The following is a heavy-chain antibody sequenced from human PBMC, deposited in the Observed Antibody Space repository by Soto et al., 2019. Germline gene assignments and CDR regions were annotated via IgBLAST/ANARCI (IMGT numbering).Heavy chain of an antibody. V-gene: IGHV1-2*02. D-gene: IGHD6-13*01. CDR2: INPNSGGT. J-gene: IGHJ4*02. Sequence: GASMKVSCQAFGYTLYRYYMYWVRQAPGQGLEWMGWINPNSGGTNYAQKFQGRVTMTRDTSISTAYMELSRLRSDDTAVYYCARVYSSWFWRLFGYWGQGTLVTVSS. CDR3: ARVYSSWFWRLFGY. CDR1: GYTLYRYY.